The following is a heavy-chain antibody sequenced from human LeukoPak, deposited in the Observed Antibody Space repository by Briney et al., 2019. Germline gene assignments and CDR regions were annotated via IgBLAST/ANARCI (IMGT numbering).Heavy chain of an antibody. D-gene: IGHD3-16*01. J-gene: IGHJ4*02. CDR3: VRGPDHAQVGY. CDR2: INHSGIS. CDR1: GGSFSHSY. Sequence: PSETLSLTCAVYGGSFSHSYWNWVRQPPGKGLEWIGEINHSGISSYKPSLSSRVTMSQDTSKNHFSLKLASVTAADTAVYYCVRGPDHAQVGYWGQGTPVTVSS. V-gene: IGHV4-34*01.